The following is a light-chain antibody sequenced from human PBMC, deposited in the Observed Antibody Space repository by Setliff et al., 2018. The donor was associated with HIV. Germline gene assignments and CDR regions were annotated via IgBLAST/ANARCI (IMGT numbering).Light chain of an antibody. CDR2: EVT. J-gene: IGLJ1*01. CDR1: SSDVGTYNF. CDR3: CSYAGSSTYV. V-gene: IGLV2-23*02. Sequence: QSVLTQPASVSGSPGQSITISCTGTSSDVGTYNFVSWYQRHPGKGPKLMIYEVTKRPSEVSNRFSGSKSGNTASLTISGLQADDEADYYCCSYAGSSTYVFGTGTKVTVL.